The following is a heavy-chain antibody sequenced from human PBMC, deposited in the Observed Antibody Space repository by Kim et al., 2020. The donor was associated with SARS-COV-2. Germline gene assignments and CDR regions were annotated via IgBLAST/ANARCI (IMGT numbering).Heavy chain of an antibody. Sequence: ASVKVSCKASGYTFTGYYMHWVRQAPGQGLEWMGRIDPNSGGTNYAQKFQGRVTMTGDTSISTAYMELSRLRSDDTAVYYCANAVALPYYGLDVWGQGTTVTVS. V-gene: IGHV1-2*06. CDR1: GYTFTGYY. CDR3: ANAVALPYYGLDV. D-gene: IGHD6-19*01. J-gene: IGHJ6*02. CDR2: IDPNSGGT.